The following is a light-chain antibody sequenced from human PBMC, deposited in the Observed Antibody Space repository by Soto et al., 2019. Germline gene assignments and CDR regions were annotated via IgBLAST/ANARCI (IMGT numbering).Light chain of an antibody. CDR1: SSDIGAYNY. CDR2: AVS. CDR3: SSSTTSSTLV. J-gene: IGLJ3*02. V-gene: IGLV2-14*01. Sequence: QSALTQPASVSGSPGQSITISCTGTSSDIGAYNYVAWYQHHPGKAPRLLINAVSNRPSGISNRFSGSKSGNVASLTISGLHAEDEAEYYCSSSTTSSTLVFGGGTKLTVL.